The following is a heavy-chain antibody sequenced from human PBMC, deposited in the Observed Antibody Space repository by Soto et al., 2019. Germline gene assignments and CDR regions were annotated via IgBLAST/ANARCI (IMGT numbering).Heavy chain of an antibody. J-gene: IGHJ4*02. CDR1: GYTFTSYA. CDR3: ATSGYSYGPYTFDY. CDR2: INAGNGNT. Sequence: ASVKVSCKASGYTFTSYAMHWVRQAPGQRLEWMGWINAGNGNTKYSQKFQGRVTITRDTYASTAYMELSSLRSEDTAVYYCATSGYSYGPYTFDYWGQGTLVTVSS. D-gene: IGHD5-18*01. V-gene: IGHV1-3*01.